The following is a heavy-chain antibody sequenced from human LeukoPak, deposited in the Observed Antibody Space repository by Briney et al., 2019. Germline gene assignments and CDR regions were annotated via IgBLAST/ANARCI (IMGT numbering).Heavy chain of an antibody. CDR1: GGSISSYY. D-gene: IGHD3-9*01. CDR2: IYYSGST. CDR3: ATMKPHYDILTGYYNWFDP. Sequence: PSETLSLTCTVSGGSISSYYWSWNRQPPEKGLEWIGYIYYSGSTNYNPSLKSRVTISVDTSKNQFSLKLSSVTAADTAVYYCATMKPHYDILTGYYNWFDPWGQGTLVTVSS. J-gene: IGHJ5*02. V-gene: IGHV4-59*08.